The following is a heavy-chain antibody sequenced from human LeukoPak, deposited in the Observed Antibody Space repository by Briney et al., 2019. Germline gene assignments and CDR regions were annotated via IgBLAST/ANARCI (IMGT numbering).Heavy chain of an antibody. CDR3: ARVGYSYGYVMNFDY. CDR1: GYTFTGYY. V-gene: IGHV1-2*06. J-gene: IGHJ4*02. D-gene: IGHD5-18*01. CDR2: INPNSGGT. Sequence: ASVKVSXKASGYTFTGYYMHWVRQAPGQGLEWMGRINPNSGGTNYAQKFQGRVTMTRDTSISTAYMELSRLRSDDTAVYYCARVGYSYGYVMNFDYWGQGTLVTVSS.